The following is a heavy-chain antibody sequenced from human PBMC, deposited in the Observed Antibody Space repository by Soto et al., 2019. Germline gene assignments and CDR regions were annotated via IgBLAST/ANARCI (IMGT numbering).Heavy chain of an antibody. Sequence: GGSLRLSCAASGFTVSSNYMSWVRQAPGKGLEWVSVIYSGGSTYYADSVKGRFTISRHNSKNTLYLQMNSLRAEDTAVYYCARGAGVVEDNWFDPWGQGTLVTVSS. V-gene: IGHV3-53*04. J-gene: IGHJ5*02. CDR2: IYSGGST. D-gene: IGHD2-15*01. CDR1: GFTVSSNY. CDR3: ARGAGVVEDNWFDP.